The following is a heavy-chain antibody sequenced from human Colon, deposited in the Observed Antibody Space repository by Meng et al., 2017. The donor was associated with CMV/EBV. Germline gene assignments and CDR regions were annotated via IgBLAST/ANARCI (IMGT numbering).Heavy chain of an antibody. CDR3: ARDLWSGSSDYFDY. CDR1: GYIFTGCY. Sequence: PLGPAGAEVKKPGASAKACCNASGYIFTGCYIQRVRQAPGQGLEWMGWINPKSGDTIYDQKFQGRVTMTRDTSISTVYMDLNSLRSDDTAVYFCARDLWSGSSDYFDYWGQRTLVTVSS. D-gene: IGHD3-3*01. CDR2: INPKSGDT. J-gene: IGHJ4*02. V-gene: IGHV1-2*02.